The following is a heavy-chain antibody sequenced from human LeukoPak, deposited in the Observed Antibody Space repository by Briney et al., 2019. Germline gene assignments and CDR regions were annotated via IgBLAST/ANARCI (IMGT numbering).Heavy chain of an antibody. Sequence: SVKVSCKASGGTFSSYTISWVRQAPGQGLEWMGRIIPILGIANYAQKFQGRVTITADKSTSTAYMELSSLRSEDTAVYYCASALGSYYGSGSPITYWGQGTLVTVSS. V-gene: IGHV1-69*02. CDR3: ASALGSYYGSGSPITY. CDR1: GGTFSSYT. J-gene: IGHJ4*02. D-gene: IGHD3-10*01. CDR2: IIPILGIA.